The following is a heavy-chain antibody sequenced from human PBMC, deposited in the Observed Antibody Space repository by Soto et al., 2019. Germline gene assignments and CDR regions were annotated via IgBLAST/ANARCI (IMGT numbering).Heavy chain of an antibody. CDR3: ARDLRGGEWVPRY. D-gene: IGHD1-26*01. J-gene: IGHJ4*02. V-gene: IGHV3-33*01. CDR1: GFTFSSYG. Sequence: QVQLVESGGGVVQPGRSLRLSCAASGFTFSSYGMHWVRQAPGKGLEWVAVIWYDGSNKYYADSVKGRFTISRDNSKNTLYLQMNSLRAEDTAVNYCARDLRGGEWVPRYWGQGTLVTVSS. CDR2: IWYDGSNK.